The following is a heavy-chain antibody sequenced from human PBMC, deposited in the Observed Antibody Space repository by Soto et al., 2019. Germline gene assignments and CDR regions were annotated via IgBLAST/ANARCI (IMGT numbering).Heavy chain of an antibody. J-gene: IGHJ6*02. CDR3: AKTRRSESGYDSDDYYYYGMDV. D-gene: IGHD5-12*01. V-gene: IGHV3-30*18. CDR1: GFTFSSYG. CDR2: ISYDGSNK. Sequence: QVQLVESGGGVVQPGRSLRLSCAASGFTFSSYGMHWVRQAPGKGLEWVAVISYDGSNKYYADSVKGRFTISRDNSKNTLYLQMNSLRAEDTAMYYCAKTRRSESGYDSDDYYYYGMDVWGQGTTVTVSS.